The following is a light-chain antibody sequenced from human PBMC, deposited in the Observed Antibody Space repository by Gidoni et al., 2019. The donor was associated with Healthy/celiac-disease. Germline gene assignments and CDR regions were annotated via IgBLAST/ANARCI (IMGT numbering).Light chain of an antibody. CDR1: QSVSSN. CDR2: GAS. CDR3: QQYNNWPPWT. V-gene: IGKV3-15*01. Sequence: TQSPATLSVSPGERATLSCRASQSVSSNLAWYQQKPGQAPRLLIYGASTRATGIPARFSGSGSGTEFTLTISSLQSEDFAVYYCQQYNNWPPWTFGQGTKVEIK. J-gene: IGKJ1*01.